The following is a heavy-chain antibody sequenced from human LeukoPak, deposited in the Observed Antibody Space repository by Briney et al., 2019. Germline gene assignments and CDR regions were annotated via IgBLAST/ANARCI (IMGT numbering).Heavy chain of an antibody. J-gene: IGHJ4*02. CDR2: IKQDGSEK. D-gene: IGHD6-19*01. V-gene: IGHV3-7*01. CDR3: AKDLHSSGSIDY. Sequence: PGGSLRLSCAASGFTFSSYWMSWVRQAPGKGLEWVANIKQDGSEKYYADSVKGRFTISRDNSKNTLYLQMNSLRAEDTAVYYCAKDLHSSGSIDYWGQGTLVTVSS. CDR1: GFTFSSYW.